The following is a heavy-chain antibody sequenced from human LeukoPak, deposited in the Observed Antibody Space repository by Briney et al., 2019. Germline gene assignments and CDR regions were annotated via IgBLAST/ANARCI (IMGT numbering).Heavy chain of an antibody. CDR1: GFTFNSYS. V-gene: IGHV3-48*02. CDR3: VRDPDALDY. Sequence: GESLRLSCAASGFTFNSYSMNWVRQAPGKGLEWVSYIRSSGSPIYYADSVKGRFTISRDNAKNSVYLQMNSLRDEDTAVYYCVRDPDALDYWGQGTLVTVSS. J-gene: IGHJ4*02. CDR2: IRSSGSPI.